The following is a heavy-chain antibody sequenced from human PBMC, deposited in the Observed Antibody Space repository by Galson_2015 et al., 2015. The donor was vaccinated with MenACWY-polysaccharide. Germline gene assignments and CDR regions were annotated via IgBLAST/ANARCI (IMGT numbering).Heavy chain of an antibody. J-gene: IGHJ4*02. V-gene: IGHV3-74*01. CDR3: ARDRVDVEVIVAHTMFDY. CDR2: INSDATII. CDR1: GFSFSSHW. D-gene: IGHD5-12*01. Sequence: SLRLSCAASGFSFSSHWMHWVRQAPGEGRVWVSRINSDATIINYADSVKGRFTISRDNAKNTLYLVMKSLRVDDTAVYFCARDRVDVEVIVAHTMFDYWGQGVLVTVSS.